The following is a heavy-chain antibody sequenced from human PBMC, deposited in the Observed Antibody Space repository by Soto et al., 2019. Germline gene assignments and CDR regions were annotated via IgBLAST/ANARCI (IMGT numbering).Heavy chain of an antibody. J-gene: IGHJ4*02. Sequence: QVQLVESGGGVVQPGRSLRLSCAASGFTFSSYGMHWVRQAPGKGLEWVAVISYDGSNKYYADSVKGRFTISRDNSKNTLYLQMNSLRAEDTAVYYCAKDLAVTTGWGDYWGQGTLVTVSS. CDR1: GFTFSSYG. V-gene: IGHV3-30*18. CDR3: AKDLAVTTGWGDY. CDR2: ISYDGSNK. D-gene: IGHD4-17*01.